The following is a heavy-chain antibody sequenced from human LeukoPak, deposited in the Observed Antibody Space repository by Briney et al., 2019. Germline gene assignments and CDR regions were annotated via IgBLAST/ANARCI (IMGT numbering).Heavy chain of an antibody. CDR1: GYTFTSYY. D-gene: IGHD6-13*01. CDR2: ISPNSGGT. J-gene: IGHJ4*02. Sequence: ASVKVSCKSSGYTFTSYYMHWVRQAPGQGLEWMGWISPNSGGTNYAQKFQGRVTMTRDTSISTAYMELSRLRSDDTAVYYCIAAATVDYWGQGTLVTVSS. CDR3: IAAATVDY. V-gene: IGHV1-2*02.